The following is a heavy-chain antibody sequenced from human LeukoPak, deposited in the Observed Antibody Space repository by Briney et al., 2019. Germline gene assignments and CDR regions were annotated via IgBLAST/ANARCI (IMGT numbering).Heavy chain of an antibody. CDR1: GGTFSRYA. V-gene: IGHV1-69*05. CDR3: ARDGYCSGGSGYDDH. CDR2: IIPIFGTA. Sequence: AASVKVSCKASGGTFSRYAISWVRQAPGQGLEWMGGIIPIFGTANYAQKFQGRVTITTDESTSTAYMELSSLRSEDTAVYYCARDGYCSGGSGYDDHWGQGTLVTVSS. J-gene: IGHJ4*02. D-gene: IGHD2-15*01.